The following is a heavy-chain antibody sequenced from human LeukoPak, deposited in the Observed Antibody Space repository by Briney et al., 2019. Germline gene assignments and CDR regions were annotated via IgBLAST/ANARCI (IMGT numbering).Heavy chain of an antibody. V-gene: IGHV3-23*01. J-gene: IGHJ5*02. Sequence: PGGSLRLSCAASGFTFSNFAMSWVRQAPGKGLEWVSGVSGSGDNTYYADSAKGRFTISRDNSKNTMSLHMNSLRAEDTAIYYCAKGLYYVYDSSGYHSNWFDPWGRGTLVAVSS. CDR1: GFTFSNFA. CDR2: VSGSGDNT. CDR3: AKGLYYVYDSSGYHSNWFDP. D-gene: IGHD3-22*01.